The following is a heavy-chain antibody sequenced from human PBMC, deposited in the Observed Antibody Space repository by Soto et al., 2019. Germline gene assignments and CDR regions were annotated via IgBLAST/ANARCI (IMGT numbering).Heavy chain of an antibody. CDR2: ISAYNGNT. J-gene: IGHJ3*01. D-gene: IGHD3-3*01. Sequence: GVSEKVSCKASGYTFTSYGISWVRQAPGQGIAGMGWISAYNGNTSFAQKLQDRVTMTTDTSTSTAYMELRSLRSDDTAVYYCARGRITFFGEQADAFDLWGQGTMVTVSS. CDR1: GYTFTSYG. V-gene: IGHV1-18*01. CDR3: ARGRITFFGEQADAFDL.